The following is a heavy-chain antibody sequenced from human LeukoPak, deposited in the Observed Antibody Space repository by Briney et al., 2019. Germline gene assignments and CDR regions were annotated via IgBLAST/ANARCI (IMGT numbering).Heavy chain of an antibody. Sequence: SGPTLVNPTQTLTLTCTFSGFSLSTSGVGVGRIRQPPGKALEWLALIYWNDDKRYSPSLKSRLTITKDTSKNQVVLTMTNMDPVDTATYYCARRYCSSTSCSYYFDYWGQGTLVTVSS. CDR3: ARRYCSSTSCSYYFDY. V-gene: IGHV2-5*01. CDR1: GFSLSTSGVG. CDR2: IYWNDDK. J-gene: IGHJ4*02. D-gene: IGHD2-2*01.